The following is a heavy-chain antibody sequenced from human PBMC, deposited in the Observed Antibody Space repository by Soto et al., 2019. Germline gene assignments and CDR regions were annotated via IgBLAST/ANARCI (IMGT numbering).Heavy chain of an antibody. Sequence: GGFLRLSCAASGFTFSSYWMSWVRQAPGKGLEWVANIKQDGSEKYYVDSVKGRFTISRDNAKNSLYLQMNSLRAEDTAVYYCARDSAGVDTAMGHHYGGMDVWGQGTTVTVSS. CDR2: IKQDGSEK. J-gene: IGHJ6*02. CDR3: ARDSAGVDTAMGHHYGGMDV. CDR1: GFTFSSYW. V-gene: IGHV3-7*05. D-gene: IGHD5-18*01.